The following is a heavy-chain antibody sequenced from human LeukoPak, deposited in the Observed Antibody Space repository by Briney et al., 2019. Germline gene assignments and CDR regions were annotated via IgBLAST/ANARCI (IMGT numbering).Heavy chain of an antibody. CDR2: IYADGTT. Sequence: SGGSLRLSCAASGFTVSQNYMSWVRQAPGRGLEWVSLIYADGTTHYADSVKGRFTISRDNSKNTLYLQMNSLRAEDTAVYYCAKERYIVLMVYAEDYWGQGTLVTVSS. D-gene: IGHD2-8*01. J-gene: IGHJ4*02. CDR3: AKERYIVLMVYAEDY. CDR1: GFTVSQNY. V-gene: IGHV3-53*01.